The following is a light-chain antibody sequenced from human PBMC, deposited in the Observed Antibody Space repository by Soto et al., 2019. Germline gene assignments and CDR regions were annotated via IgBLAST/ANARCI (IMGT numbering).Light chain of an antibody. CDR1: QSVLYNSNKKNY. Sequence: VVITHSADFLSLSLCGMASINCKSIQSVLYNSNKKNYLAWYQQKPRQPPRLLIYWASTRESGVPERFSGTGSGTDFTLTISGLQAEDVAVYYCQHYFKSPVSFGPGTKVDI. J-gene: IGKJ3*01. CDR3: QHYFKSPVS. CDR2: WAS. V-gene: IGKV4-1*01.